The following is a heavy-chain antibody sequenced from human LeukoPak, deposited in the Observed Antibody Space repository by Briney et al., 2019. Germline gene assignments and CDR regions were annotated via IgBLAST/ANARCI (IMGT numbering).Heavy chain of an antibody. CDR3: ASYSNYVDGWFDP. D-gene: IGHD4-11*01. Sequence: GGSLRLSCXASGFTFSDYYMSWIRQAPGKGLEWVSYISSSGSTIYYADSVKGRFTISRDNAKNSLYLQMNSLRAGDTAVYYCASYSNYVDGWFDPWGQGTLVTVSS. V-gene: IGHV3-11*04. CDR1: GFTFSDYY. J-gene: IGHJ5*02. CDR2: ISSSGSTI.